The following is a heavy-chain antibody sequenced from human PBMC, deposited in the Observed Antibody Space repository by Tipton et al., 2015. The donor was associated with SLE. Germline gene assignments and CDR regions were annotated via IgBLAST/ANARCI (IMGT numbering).Heavy chain of an antibody. V-gene: IGHV4-39*07. CDR2: MYNSGST. J-gene: IGHJ4*02. CDR3: ARGSGRGRFSGSYPPDY. D-gene: IGHD1-26*01. CDR1: GDSISSNTYY. Sequence: TLSLTCTVSGDSISSNTYYWGWIRQPPGKGLEWIGNMYNSGSTNYNPSLKSRVTISVDTSKNQFSLKLSSVTAADTAVYYCARGSGRGRFSGSYPPDYWGQGTLVTASS.